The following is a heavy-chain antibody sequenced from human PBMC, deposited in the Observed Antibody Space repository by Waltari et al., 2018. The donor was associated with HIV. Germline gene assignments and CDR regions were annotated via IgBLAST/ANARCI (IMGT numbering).Heavy chain of an antibody. J-gene: IGHJ4*02. Sequence: EVQLVESGGGLVQPGGSLRLSCAASGLPFSRSARNWVRLAPGKGLEWVSYISSSSSTIYYADSVKGRFTISRDNAKNSLYLQMNSLRDEDTAVYYCARYSIAAAGALDYWGQGTLVTVSS. CDR2: ISSSSSTI. V-gene: IGHV3-48*02. CDR1: GLPFSRSA. D-gene: IGHD6-13*01. CDR3: ARYSIAAAGALDY.